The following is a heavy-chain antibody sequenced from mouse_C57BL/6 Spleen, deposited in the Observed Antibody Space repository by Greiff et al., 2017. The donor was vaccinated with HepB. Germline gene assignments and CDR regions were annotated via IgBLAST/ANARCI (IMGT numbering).Heavy chain of an antibody. CDR2: ISDGGSYT. V-gene: IGHV5-4*01. Sequence: EVKVVESGGGLVKPGGSLKLSCAASGFTFSSYAMSWVRQTPEKRLEWVATISDGGSYTYYPDNVKGRFTISRDNAKNNLYLQMSHLKSEDTAMYYCARDSPDGYYPGTGFDYWGQGTTLTVSS. D-gene: IGHD2-3*01. J-gene: IGHJ2*01. CDR1: GFTFSSYA. CDR3: ARDSPDGYYPGTGFDY.